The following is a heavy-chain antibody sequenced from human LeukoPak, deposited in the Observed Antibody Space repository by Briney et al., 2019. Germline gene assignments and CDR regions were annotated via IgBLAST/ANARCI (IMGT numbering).Heavy chain of an antibody. CDR1: GFTLSSYV. CDR3: ARGELTAYYYESRGYYNA. D-gene: IGHD3-22*01. J-gene: IGHJ5*02. Sequence: GGSLRLSCSASGFTLSSYVMNWVRQAPGRGLEWASSISSSSSHIYHAASAKGRLTISRDKAKNSLYLQMNSLRAEDTAVYYCARGELTAYYYESRGYYNAWGQGTLVTVSS. V-gene: IGHV3-21*01. CDR2: ISSSSSHI.